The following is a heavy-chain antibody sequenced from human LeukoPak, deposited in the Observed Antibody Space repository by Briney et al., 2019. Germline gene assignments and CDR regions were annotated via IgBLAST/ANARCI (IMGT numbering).Heavy chain of an antibody. D-gene: IGHD3-3*01. CDR2: ISYDGSNK. J-gene: IGHJ4*02. Sequence: GRSLRLSCAASGFTFSSYAMHWVRQAPGKGLEWVAVISYDGSNKYYADSVKGRFTISRDNSKNTLYLQMNSLRAEDTAVYYCARPQDHLWSGYYSNFDYWGQGTLVTVSS. V-gene: IGHV3-30*01. CDR1: GFTFSSYA. CDR3: ARPQDHLWSGYYSNFDY.